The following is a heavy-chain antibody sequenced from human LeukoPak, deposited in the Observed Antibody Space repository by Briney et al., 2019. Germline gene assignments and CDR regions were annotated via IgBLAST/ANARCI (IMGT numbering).Heavy chain of an antibody. J-gene: IGHJ3*02. Sequence: GGSLRLSCAASGFTFSSYAMSWVRQAPGKGLEWVSAISGSGGSTYYADSVKGWFTISRDNSKNTLYLQMNSLRAEDTAVYYCAKDPWGVLMVYDTRIGAFDIWGQGTMVTVSS. V-gene: IGHV3-23*01. CDR1: GFTFSSYA. CDR2: ISGSGGST. CDR3: AKDPWGVLMVYDTRIGAFDI. D-gene: IGHD2-8*01.